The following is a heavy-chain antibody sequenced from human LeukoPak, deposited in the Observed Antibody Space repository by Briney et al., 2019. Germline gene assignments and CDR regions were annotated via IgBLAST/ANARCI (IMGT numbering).Heavy chain of an antibody. D-gene: IGHD6-19*01. Sequence: SETLSLTCTVSGDSIGSSSYYWSWIRQPPGKGLEWIGYLYYSGSTNYNPSLKSRVTISVDTSKNQFSLKLSSVTAADTAVYYCARATMHGAVAGNYYMDVWGKGTTVTVSS. CDR2: LYYSGST. CDR1: GDSIGSSSYY. CDR3: ARATMHGAVAGNYYMDV. V-gene: IGHV4-61*01. J-gene: IGHJ6*03.